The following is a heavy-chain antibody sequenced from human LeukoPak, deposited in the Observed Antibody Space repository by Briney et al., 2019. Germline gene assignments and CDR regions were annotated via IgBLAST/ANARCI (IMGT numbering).Heavy chain of an antibody. V-gene: IGHV1-69*06. D-gene: IGHD1-26*01. CDR3: ARDLVPGGSYYFDY. J-gene: IGHJ4*02. Sequence: GASVKVSCKASGGTFSSYAISWVRQAPGQGLEWMGGIIPIFGTANYAQKFQGRVTITADKSTSTAYMELSSLRSEDTAVYYCARDLVPGGSYYFDYWGQGTLVTVSS. CDR1: GGTFSSYA. CDR2: IIPIFGTA.